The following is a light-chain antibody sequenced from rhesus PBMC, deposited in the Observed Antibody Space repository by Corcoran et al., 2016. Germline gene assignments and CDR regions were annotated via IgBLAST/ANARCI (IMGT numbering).Light chain of an antibody. Sequence: DIQMTQSPSSLSASVGDRVTITCQASTGIYTWLTWYPQNPGKDPKPLISAASRLKSGVPSMFSGSGSGTKFTLTSSSLQPEDFATYYCQQHNSNPPTFGQGTKVEIK. CDR1: TGIYTW. V-gene: IGKV1S4*01. CDR3: QQHNSNPPT. J-gene: IGKJ1*01. CDR2: AAS.